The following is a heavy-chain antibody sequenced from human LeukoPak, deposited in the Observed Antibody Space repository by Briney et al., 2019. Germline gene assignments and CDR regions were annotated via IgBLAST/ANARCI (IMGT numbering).Heavy chain of an antibody. J-gene: IGHJ2*01. CDR1: GGSISSYY. Sequence: SETLSLTCTGSGGSISSYYWSWIRQPAGKGLEWIGRIYTSGSTNYIPSLKSRVTMSVDTSKNQLSLKLSSVTAADTAVYYCARVHCSSTSCYTTPGGYFDLWGRGTLVTVSS. V-gene: IGHV4-4*07. CDR3: ARVHCSSTSCYTTPGGYFDL. CDR2: IYTSGST. D-gene: IGHD2-2*02.